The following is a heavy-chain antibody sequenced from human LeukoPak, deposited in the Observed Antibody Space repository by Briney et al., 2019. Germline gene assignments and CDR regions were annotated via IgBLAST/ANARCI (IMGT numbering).Heavy chain of an antibody. V-gene: IGHV4-34*01. CDR2: INHSGST. CDR1: GGPFSGYY. J-gene: IGHJ4*02. Sequence: PSETLSLTCAVYGGPFSGYYWSWIRQPPGKGLEWIGEINHSGSTNYNPSLKSRVTISVDTSKNQFSLKLSSVTAADTAVYYCARVGTYDYVWGSYRSNLNYWGQGTLVTVSS. D-gene: IGHD3-16*02. CDR3: ARVGTYDYVWGSYRSNLNY.